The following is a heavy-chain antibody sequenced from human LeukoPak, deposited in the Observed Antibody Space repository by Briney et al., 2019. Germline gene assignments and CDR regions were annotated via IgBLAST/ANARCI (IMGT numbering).Heavy chain of an antibody. Sequence: SETLSLTCAVSGGSISSGDYSWSWIRQPPGSGLEWIGYILHSGHTHYNPSLRCLVTISLDRSNSQFSLRLSSVTAADPAVYYCARARESMATAGSYFDYWRQETLVSVSS. CDR3: ARARESMATAGSYFDY. CDR1: GGSISSGDYS. J-gene: IGHJ4*02. D-gene: IGHD6-13*01. V-gene: IGHV4-30-2*01. CDR2: ILHSGHT.